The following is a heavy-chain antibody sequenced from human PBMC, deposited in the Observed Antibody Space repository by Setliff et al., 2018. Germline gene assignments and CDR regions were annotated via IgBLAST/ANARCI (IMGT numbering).Heavy chain of an antibody. CDR2: INQSGST. D-gene: IGHD2-15*01. CDR3: ARGTGGYCNISCSNESWP. Sequence: SETLSLTCAVYGGSLSNYYWTWIRQPPGKGLEWIGEINQSGSTNYNPFLKSRVTISVDTSKTQFSLKLSSVTAADTAVYYCARGTGGYCNISCSNESWPWGQGTLVTVSS. CDR1: GGSLSNYY. V-gene: IGHV4-34*01. J-gene: IGHJ5*02.